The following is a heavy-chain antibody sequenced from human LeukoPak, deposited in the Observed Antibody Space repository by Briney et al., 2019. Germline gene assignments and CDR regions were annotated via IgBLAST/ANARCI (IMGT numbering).Heavy chain of an antibody. Sequence: KPSETLSLTCTVSGGSISTYYWSWIRQPPGKGLEWIGYIYYSGSTNYNPSLKSRLTISVDTSKNQFSLKLSSVTAADTAVYYCARNTFGLFGPGWFDPWGQGTLVTVSS. J-gene: IGHJ5*02. CDR1: GGSISTYY. CDR2: IYYSGST. V-gene: IGHV4-59*12. CDR3: ARNTFGLFGPGWFDP. D-gene: IGHD3-10*01.